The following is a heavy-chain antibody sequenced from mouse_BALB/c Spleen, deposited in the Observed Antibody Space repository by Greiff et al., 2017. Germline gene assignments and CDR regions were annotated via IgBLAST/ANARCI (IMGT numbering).Heavy chain of an antibody. D-gene: IGHD1-1*01. CDR2: ISSGGSYT. Sequence: DVKVEESGGGLVKPGGSLKLSCAASGFTFSSYAMSWVRQTPEKRLEWVATISSGGSYTYYPDSVKGRFTISRDNAKNTLYLQMSSLRSEDTAMYYCARRDYYGSSDYFDYWGQGTTLTVSS. CDR1: GFTFSSYA. V-gene: IGHV5-9-3*01. J-gene: IGHJ2*01. CDR3: ARRDYYGSSDYFDY.